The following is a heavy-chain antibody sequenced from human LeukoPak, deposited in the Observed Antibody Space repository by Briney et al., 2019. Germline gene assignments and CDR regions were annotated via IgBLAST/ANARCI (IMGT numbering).Heavy chain of an antibody. D-gene: IGHD4-11*01. V-gene: IGHV4-39*01. J-gene: IGHJ4*02. CDR1: GGSFNRNTYY. CDR2: IYYSGPT. Sequence: PSETLSLTCTVSGGSFNRNTYYWAWIRQPPGTGLEWLGTIYYSGPTHYNPSLKSRVTLSVDTSKSQFSLRLTSVTAADTSMDYGASRAVTTYSNGGFPDYGGRGTVVTVSS. CDR3: ASRAVTTYSNGGFPDY.